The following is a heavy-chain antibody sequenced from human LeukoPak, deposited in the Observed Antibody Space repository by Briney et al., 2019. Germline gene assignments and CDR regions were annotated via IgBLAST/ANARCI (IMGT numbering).Heavy chain of an antibody. J-gene: IGHJ6*02. CDR3: ARGHCSSTSCYDV. D-gene: IGHD2-2*01. CDR2: IYSGGST. V-gene: IGHV3-53*01. Sequence: GGSLRLSCAAPGFTFSSNYMSWVRQAPGKGLEWVSVIYSGGSTYYADSVKGRFTISRDNSKNTLYLQMNSLRAEDTAVYYCARGHCSSTSCYDVWGQGTTVTVSS. CDR1: GFTFSSNY.